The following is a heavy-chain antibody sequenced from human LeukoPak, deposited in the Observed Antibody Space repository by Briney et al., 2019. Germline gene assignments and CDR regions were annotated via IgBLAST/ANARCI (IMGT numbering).Heavy chain of an antibody. V-gene: IGHV5-10-1*01. Sequence: GESLRISCKGSGYSFTSYWISWVRQMTGKGLEWMGRIDPSDSYTNYSPSFQGHVTISADKAISTAYLQWSSLKASDTAMYYCARGGAGERYCSSTSCYWVDAFDIWGQGTMVTVSS. CDR3: ARGGAGERYCSSTSCYWVDAFDI. D-gene: IGHD2-2*01. J-gene: IGHJ3*02. CDR2: IDPSDSYT. CDR1: GYSFTSYW.